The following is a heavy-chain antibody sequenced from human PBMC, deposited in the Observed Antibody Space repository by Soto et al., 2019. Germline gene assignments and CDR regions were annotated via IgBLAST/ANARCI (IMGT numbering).Heavy chain of an antibody. Sequence: EVQLVESGGGLVQPGGSLRLSCAASGFTFSSYDMHWVRQATGKGLEWVSAIGTAGDTYYPGSVKGRFTISRENAKNSLYLQMNSLRDGDTAVYYCARFGAGKLYDYWGQGTLVTVSS. J-gene: IGHJ4*02. CDR3: ARFGAGKLYDY. V-gene: IGHV3-13*04. CDR2: IGTAGDT. CDR1: GFTFSSYD. D-gene: IGHD3-10*01.